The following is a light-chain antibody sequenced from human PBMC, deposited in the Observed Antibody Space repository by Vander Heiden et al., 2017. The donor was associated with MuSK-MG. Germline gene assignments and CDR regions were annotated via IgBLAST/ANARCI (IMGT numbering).Light chain of an antibody. J-gene: IGKJ2*01. CDR1: QGIGND. V-gene: IGKV1-16*01. Sequence: DIQMTQSPSSLSAYVGDRVTITCRASQGIGNDLSWYQQKPGKAPKSLIHATSTLRRGVPTRFSGNGSGTDFTLTISSLQPEDFATYYCQHDNSSPSAFGQGTKMDIK. CDR3: QHDNSSPSA. CDR2: ATS.